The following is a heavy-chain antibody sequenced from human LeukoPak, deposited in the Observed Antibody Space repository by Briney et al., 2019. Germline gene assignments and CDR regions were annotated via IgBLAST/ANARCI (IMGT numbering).Heavy chain of an antibody. J-gene: IGHJ5*02. CDR1: GYTFTSYG. V-gene: IGHV1-18*01. Sequence: ASVKVSSKASGYTFTSYGISWVRQAPGQGLEWMGWISAYNGNTNYAQKLQGRVTMTTDTSTSTAYMELRSLRSDDTAVYYCARGVNYYDSSGYDYQGRFDPWGQGTLVTVSS. CDR3: ARGVNYYDSSGYDYQGRFDP. CDR2: ISAYNGNT. D-gene: IGHD3-22*01.